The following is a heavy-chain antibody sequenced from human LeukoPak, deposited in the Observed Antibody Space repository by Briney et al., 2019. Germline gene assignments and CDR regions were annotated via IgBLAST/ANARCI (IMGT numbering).Heavy chain of an antibody. CDR3: ARDYRNDYGDYAPDY. D-gene: IGHD4-17*01. Sequence: GGSLRLSCAASGVIFNNFAFHWVRQAPGKGLEWVAAISYDGSNKYYADSVRGRLTISRDNSKNTLYLQMNSLRAEDTAVYYCARDYRNDYGDYAPDYWGQGTLVTVSS. CDR2: ISYDGSNK. J-gene: IGHJ4*02. CDR1: GVIFNNFA. V-gene: IGHV3-30-3*01.